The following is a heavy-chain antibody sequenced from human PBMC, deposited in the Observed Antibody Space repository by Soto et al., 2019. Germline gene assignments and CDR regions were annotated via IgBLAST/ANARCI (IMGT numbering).Heavy chain of an antibody. CDR2: IYYSGST. V-gene: IGHV4-61*01. Sequence: QVQLQESGPGLVKPSETLSLTCTVSGGSVSSGSYYWSWIRQPPGKGLEWIGYIYYSGSTNYNPSRKSRVTISVDTSKNQFALKLSSVTAADTAVYYCARDQRDGYNEPMYNWFDPWGQGTLVTVSS. CDR1: GGSVSSGSYY. J-gene: IGHJ5*02. CDR3: ARDQRDGYNEPMYNWFDP. D-gene: IGHD5-12*01.